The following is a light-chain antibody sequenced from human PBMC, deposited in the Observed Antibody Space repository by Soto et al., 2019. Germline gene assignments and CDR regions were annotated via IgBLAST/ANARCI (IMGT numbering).Light chain of an antibody. J-gene: IGKJ1*01. CDR3: QQRSNWLGWT. CDR2: DAS. CDR1: QSVSSY. V-gene: IGKV3-11*01. Sequence: EIVLTQSPATLSLSPGERATLSCRASQSVSSYLAWYQQKPGQAPRLLIYDASNRATGIPARFSGSGSGTDFTLTISSLEPEDFAVYYCQQRSNWLGWTFGHGTKVEIK.